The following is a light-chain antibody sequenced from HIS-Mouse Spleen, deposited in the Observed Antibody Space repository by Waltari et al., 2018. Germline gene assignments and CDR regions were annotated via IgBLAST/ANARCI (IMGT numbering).Light chain of an antibody. CDR1: SSNIGSNY. Sequence: QSVLTQPPSASGTPGQRVTISCSGSSSNIGSNYVYWYQQLPGTAPKRLIYRNNRRASGVPDRLPGSKSGTSAALAISGRRSEDEADYYGAAWDDSLSGPVFGGGTKLTVL. J-gene: IGLJ3*02. CDR2: RNN. CDR3: AAWDDSLSGPV. V-gene: IGLV1-47*01.